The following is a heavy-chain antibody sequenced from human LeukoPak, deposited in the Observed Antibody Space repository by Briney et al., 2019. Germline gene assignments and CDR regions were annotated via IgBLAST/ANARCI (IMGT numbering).Heavy chain of an antibody. J-gene: IGHJ4*02. Sequence: SETLSLTCSVSGGSISSSSSYWGWIRQPPGKGLEWIGSISYRGYTYYSPSLNSRVTISADTSKNHFSLKLTSVTAADTAVYYCARERGTSAYFDYWGQGTLVTVSS. CDR3: ARERGTSAYFDY. D-gene: IGHD2-2*01. V-gene: IGHV4-39*07. CDR2: ISYRGYT. CDR1: GGSISSSSSY.